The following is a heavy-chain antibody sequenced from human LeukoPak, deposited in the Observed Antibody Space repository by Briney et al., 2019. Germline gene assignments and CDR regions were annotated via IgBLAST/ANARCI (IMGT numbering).Heavy chain of an antibody. J-gene: IGHJ4*02. V-gene: IGHV3-23*01. Sequence: PGGSLRLSCAASGFTFSSYAMSWVRQAPGKGLEWVSTIGDSGGITYYADSVKGRFTISRDNSKNTLYLQMNSLRAEDTAVYYCAKDLRGYYGSGSSHWGQGTLVIVSS. CDR1: GFTFSSYA. D-gene: IGHD3-10*01. CDR2: IGDSGGIT. CDR3: AKDLRGYYGSGSSH.